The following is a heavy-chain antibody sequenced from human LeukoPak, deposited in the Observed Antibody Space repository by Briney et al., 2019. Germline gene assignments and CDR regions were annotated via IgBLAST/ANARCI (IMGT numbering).Heavy chain of an antibody. CDR1: GFTFSNYW. Sequence: GGSLRLSCAASGFTFSNYWIVWVRQIPGKGLVCVSHISIDGSTTIYADSVRGRFTIPRDNAKNTVFLQMNSLRADDTGVYYCTRDPTSSAKQGAFDIWGQGTMVTVSS. V-gene: IGHV3-74*01. CDR3: TRDPTSSAKQGAFDI. D-gene: IGHD6-6*01. J-gene: IGHJ3*02. CDR2: ISIDGSTT.